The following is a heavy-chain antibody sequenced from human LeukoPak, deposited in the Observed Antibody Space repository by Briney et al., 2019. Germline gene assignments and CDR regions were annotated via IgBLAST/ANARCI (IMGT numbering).Heavy chain of an antibody. CDR1: GYTFTSYS. D-gene: IGHD5-18*01. Sequence: ASVKVSCKASGYTFTSYSINWVRQAPGQGLEWMGWISAYNGNTNYAQKLQGRVTMTTDTSTSTAYMELSRLRSDDTAVYYCARGDVDTAMVDFDYWGQRTLVTVSS. CDR3: ARGDVDTAMVDFDY. J-gene: IGHJ4*02. CDR2: ISAYNGNT. V-gene: IGHV1-18*01.